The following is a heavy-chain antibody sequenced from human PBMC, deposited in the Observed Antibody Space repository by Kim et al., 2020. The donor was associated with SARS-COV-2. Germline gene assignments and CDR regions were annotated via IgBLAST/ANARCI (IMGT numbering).Heavy chain of an antibody. CDR1: GGSISSSSYY. J-gene: IGHJ4*02. CDR2: IYYSGST. Sequence: SETLSLTCTVSGGSISSSSYYWGWIRQPPGKGLEWIGSIYYSGSTYYNPSLKSRVTISVDTSKNQFSLKLSSVTAADTAVYYCARHFGRLFDYWGQGTLVTVSS. V-gene: IGHV4-39*01. CDR3: ARHFGRLFDY. D-gene: IGHD3-3*01.